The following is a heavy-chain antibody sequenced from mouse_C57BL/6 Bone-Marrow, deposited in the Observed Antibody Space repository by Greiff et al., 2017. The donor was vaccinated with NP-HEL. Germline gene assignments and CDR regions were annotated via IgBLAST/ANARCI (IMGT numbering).Heavy chain of an antibody. CDR1: GYTFTSYW. J-gene: IGHJ4*01. V-gene: IGHV1-59*01. CDR3: ARSDYGSSYDAMDY. D-gene: IGHD1-1*01. CDR2: IDPSDSYT. Sequence: QVQLQQSGAELVRPGTSVKLSCKASGYTFTSYWMHWVKQRPGQGLEWIGVIDPSDSYTNYNQKFKGKATLTVDTSSSTAYMQLSSLTSEDSAVYYCARSDYGSSYDAMDYWGQGTSVTVSS.